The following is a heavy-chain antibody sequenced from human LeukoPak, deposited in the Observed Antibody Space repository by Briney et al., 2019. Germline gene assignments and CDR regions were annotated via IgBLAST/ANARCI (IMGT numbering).Heavy chain of an antibody. V-gene: IGHV2-5*01. CDR2: IYWNDDK. Sequence: SGPTLVNPTQTLTLTCTFSGFSLSTSGLGVGWIRQPPGKALEWLALIYWNDDKRYSPSLKSRLTITKDTSKNQVVLTMTNMDPVDTATYYCAHRTVLPAAGEAFDIWGQGTMVTVSP. J-gene: IGHJ3*02. CDR3: AHRTVLPAAGEAFDI. D-gene: IGHD2-2*01. CDR1: GFSLSTSGLG.